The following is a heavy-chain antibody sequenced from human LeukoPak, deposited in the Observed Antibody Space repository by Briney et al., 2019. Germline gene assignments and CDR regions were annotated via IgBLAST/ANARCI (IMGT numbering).Heavy chain of an antibody. D-gene: IGHD2-2*01. CDR1: GYSISSGYY. Sequence: PSETLSLTCTVSGYSISSGYYWGWIRQPPGKGLEWIGSIYHSGSTYYNPSLKSRVTISVDTSKNQFSLKLSSVTAADTAVYYCARDGPAAPMGVWRAFDIWGQGTMVTVSS. CDR2: IYHSGST. V-gene: IGHV4-38-2*02. J-gene: IGHJ3*02. CDR3: ARDGPAAPMGVWRAFDI.